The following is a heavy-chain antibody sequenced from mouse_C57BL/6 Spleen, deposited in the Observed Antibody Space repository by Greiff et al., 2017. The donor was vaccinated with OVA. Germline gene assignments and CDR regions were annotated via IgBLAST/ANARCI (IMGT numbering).Heavy chain of an antibody. Sequence: EVKLEESGGGLVKPGGSLKLSCAASGFTFSDYGMHWVRQAPEKGLEWVAYISSGSSTIYYADTVKGRFTISRDNAKNTLFLQMTSLRSEDTAMYYCATYSNYGYWGQGTTLTVSS. V-gene: IGHV5-17*01. J-gene: IGHJ2*01. D-gene: IGHD2-5*01. CDR3: ATYSNYGY. CDR2: ISSGSSTI. CDR1: GFTFSDYG.